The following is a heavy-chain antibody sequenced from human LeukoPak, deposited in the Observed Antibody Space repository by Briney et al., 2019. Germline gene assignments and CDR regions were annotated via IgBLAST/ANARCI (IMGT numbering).Heavy chain of an antibody. CDR1: GGSISSGDYY. V-gene: IGHV4-30-4*01. Sequence: SETLSLTCTVSGGSISSGDYYWSWIRQPPGKGLEWIGYFYYSGSTYYNPSLKSRVTISVDTSKNLFSLKLSSVTAADTAVYYCARDRIFLVDSGRMVWYFDLWGRGTLVTVSS. CDR2: FYYSGST. D-gene: IGHD3-10*01. J-gene: IGHJ2*01. CDR3: ARDRIFLVDSGRMVWYFDL.